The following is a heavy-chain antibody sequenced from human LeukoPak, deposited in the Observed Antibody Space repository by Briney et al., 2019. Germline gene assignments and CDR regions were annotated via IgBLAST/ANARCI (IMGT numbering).Heavy chain of an antibody. J-gene: IGHJ6*02. CDR3: AKHVTPLLFGMDV. CDR2: ISGSGGST. V-gene: IGHV3-23*01. CDR1: GLTFRSYA. Sequence: GGSLRLSCAPSGLTFRSYAMSWVRPAPGKGLEWVSAISGSGGSTYYADSVKGRFTISRDNSKNTLYLQMNSLRAGDTAVYYCAKHVTPLLFGMDVWGQGTTVTVSS. D-gene: IGHD1-14*01.